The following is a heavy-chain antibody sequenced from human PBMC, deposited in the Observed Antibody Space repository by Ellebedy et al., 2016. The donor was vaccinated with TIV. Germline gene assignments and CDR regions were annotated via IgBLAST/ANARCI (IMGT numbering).Heavy chain of an antibody. V-gene: IGHV3-7*01. D-gene: IGHD4-17*01. J-gene: IGHJ4*02. CDR3: AREEAFSTGFDYFDY. CDR2: INQDGSEK. CDR1: GVTFSSYW. Sequence: GGSLRLSXAASGVTFSSYWMSWVRQAPGKGLEWVANINQDGSEKYYVDSVKGRFTISRDNSKNSLSLQMNSLRAEDTAVYYCAREEAFSTGFDYFDYWGQGTLVTVSS.